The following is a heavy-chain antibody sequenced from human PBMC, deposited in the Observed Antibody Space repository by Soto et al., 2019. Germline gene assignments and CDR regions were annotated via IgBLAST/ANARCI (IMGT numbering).Heavy chain of an antibody. CDR2: ISSGGGTT. Sequence: QVQLVESGGGLVKPGGSLRLSCAASGFIFSDYYMSWIRQAPGQGLQFVSYISSGGGTTSYAASVKGRFTISRDNADNSLYLQMNSLRAEDTAIYYCVRDYGSFDSWGQGTLVTVST. J-gene: IGHJ4*02. CDR3: VRDYGSFDS. D-gene: IGHD4-17*01. CDR1: GFIFSDYY. V-gene: IGHV3-11*01.